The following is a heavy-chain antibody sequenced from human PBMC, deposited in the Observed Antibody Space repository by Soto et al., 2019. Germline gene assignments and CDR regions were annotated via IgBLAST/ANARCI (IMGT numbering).Heavy chain of an antibody. CDR3: AKTPHLYYYYYYMDV. J-gene: IGHJ6*03. V-gene: IGHV3-23*01. CDR1: GFTFSSYV. Sequence: GGSRRLSWAASGFTFSSYVMSWVRQAPGKGLGGVSAISGSGGSTYYSDSAQGRFTISRANSKNTLYLQMNSLRAEDTAVYYCAKTPHLYYYYYYMDVWGKGTTVTVSS. CDR2: ISGSGGST.